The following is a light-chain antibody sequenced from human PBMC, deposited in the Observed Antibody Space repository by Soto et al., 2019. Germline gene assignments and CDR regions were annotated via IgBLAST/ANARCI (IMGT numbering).Light chain of an antibody. CDR3: QEYTPSFTWT. V-gene: IGKV1-5*03. CDR1: QSINDQ. Sequence: DIQMTQVPSTLSASVGDRVTITCRASQSINDQLAWYQQKPGRAPEVLIYKALILESGVPPRFSGNGSGTEFTLTISSLQPDDFATYYCQEYTPSFTWTFGQGTKVEI. CDR2: KAL. J-gene: IGKJ1*01.